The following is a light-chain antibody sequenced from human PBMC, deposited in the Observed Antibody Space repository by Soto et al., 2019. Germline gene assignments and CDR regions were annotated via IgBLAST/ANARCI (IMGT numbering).Light chain of an antibody. CDR3: QQYKNWPPWT. V-gene: IGKV3-15*01. J-gene: IGKJ1*01. Sequence: EIVMTQSPSTLSVSPGERATLSCRASQSVSSNLALYQQKPGQAPRLLIYGASTRATGIPARFSGSGSGTEFTLTISSLQYEDFAVYYCQQYKNWPPWTFGQGTKVEIK. CDR1: QSVSSN. CDR2: GAS.